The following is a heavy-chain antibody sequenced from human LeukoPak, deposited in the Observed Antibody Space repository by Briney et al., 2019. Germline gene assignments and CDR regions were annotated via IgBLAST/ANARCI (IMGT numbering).Heavy chain of an antibody. J-gene: IGHJ4*02. V-gene: IGHV3-23*01. Sequence: GGSLRLSCAASGFTFSSYAMSWVRQAPGKGLEWVSAISGSGGSTYYADSVKGRFTISRDNPKNSLYLQMDSLRPEDTAMYYCAGGHWADYWGQGSLVTVSS. D-gene: IGHD1-26*01. CDR3: AGGHWADY. CDR1: GFTFSSYA. CDR2: ISGSGGST.